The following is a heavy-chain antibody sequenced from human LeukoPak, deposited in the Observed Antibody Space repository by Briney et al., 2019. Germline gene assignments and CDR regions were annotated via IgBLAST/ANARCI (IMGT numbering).Heavy chain of an antibody. D-gene: IGHD3-22*01. Sequence: PGGSLRLSCAAPGFTFSSYAMTWIRQAPGEGLEWVSGICGSGGCTYDADSVKGRFTTSRYNSKNTLYLQMNSMRVKDMVVYYCAKVSYYDRSGYYSFDYWGQGTLVTVSS. J-gene: IGHJ4*02. V-gene: IGHV3-23*01. CDR3: AKVSYYDRSGYYSFDY. CDR2: ICGSGGCT. CDR1: GFTFSSYA.